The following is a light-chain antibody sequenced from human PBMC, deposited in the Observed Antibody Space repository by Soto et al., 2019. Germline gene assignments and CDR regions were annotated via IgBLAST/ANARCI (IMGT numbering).Light chain of an antibody. Sequence: QSALTQPRSVSGSPGQSVTISCTGTSSDVGGYNFVSWYQQLPGKAPKLIIFEVIYRPSGVSSRFSGSKSGNTASLTISDLQADDEADYYCSSYTSLKTRVFGGGTKLTVL. CDR3: SSYTSLKTRV. V-gene: IGLV2-14*01. CDR1: SSDVGGYNF. CDR2: EVI. J-gene: IGLJ3*02.